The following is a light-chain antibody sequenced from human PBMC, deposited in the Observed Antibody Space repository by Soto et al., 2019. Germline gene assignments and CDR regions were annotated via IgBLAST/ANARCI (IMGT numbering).Light chain of an antibody. V-gene: IGLV2-23*01. J-gene: IGLJ2*01. CDR3: CSYAVSRTVI. Sequence: QSALTQPASVSGSPGQSITISCTGTSSDVGSNNLVSWYQQHPGKAPKLMIYEGNKRPSGVSNCFSGSKSGNTASLTVSGLQAEDEADYYCCSYAVSRTVIFGGETKLTVL. CDR1: SSDVGSNNL. CDR2: EGN.